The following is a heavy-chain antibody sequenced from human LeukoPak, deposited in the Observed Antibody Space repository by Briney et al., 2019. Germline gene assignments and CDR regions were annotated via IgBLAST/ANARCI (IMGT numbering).Heavy chain of an antibody. Sequence: GGSLRLSCAASGFTFSSYGMHWVRQAPGKGLEWVAVIWYDGSNKYYADSVKGRFTISRDNSKNTLYLQMNSLRAEDTAVYYCARGYSGYRDYYGMDVWGQGTTVTVSS. J-gene: IGHJ6*02. D-gene: IGHD5-12*01. CDR3: ARGYSGYRDYYGMDV. CDR2: IWYDGSNK. CDR1: GFTFSSYG. V-gene: IGHV3-33*01.